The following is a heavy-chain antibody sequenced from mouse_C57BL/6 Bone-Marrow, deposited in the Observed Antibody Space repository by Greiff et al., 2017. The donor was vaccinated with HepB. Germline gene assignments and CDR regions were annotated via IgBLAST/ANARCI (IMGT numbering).Heavy chain of an antibody. Sequence: QVQLQQSGPELVKPGASVKISCKASGYAFSSSWMNWVKQRPGKGLEWIGRIYPGDGDTNYNGKFKGKATLTADKSSSTAYMQLSSLTSEDSAVYFFARRGGSSPYAMDYWGQGTSVTVSS. V-gene: IGHV1-82*01. CDR1: GYAFSSSW. CDR2: IYPGDGDT. CDR3: ARRGGSSPYAMDY. D-gene: IGHD1-1*01. J-gene: IGHJ4*01.